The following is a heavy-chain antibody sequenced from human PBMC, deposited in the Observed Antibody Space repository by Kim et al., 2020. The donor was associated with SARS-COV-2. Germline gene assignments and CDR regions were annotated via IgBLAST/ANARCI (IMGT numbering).Heavy chain of an antibody. D-gene: IGHD1-26*01. CDR1: GFTFSSYE. CDR2: ISSSGSTT. V-gene: IGHV3-48*03. Sequence: GGSLRLSCAASGFTFSSYEMNWVRQAPGKGLEWVSYISSSGSTTYYADSVKGRFTISRDNAKNSLYLQMNSLRAEDTAVYYCAREGASYSYFDYWGQGTLVTVSS. J-gene: IGHJ4*02. CDR3: AREGASYSYFDY.